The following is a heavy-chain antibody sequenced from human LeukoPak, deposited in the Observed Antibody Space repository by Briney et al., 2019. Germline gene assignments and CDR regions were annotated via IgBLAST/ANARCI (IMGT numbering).Heavy chain of an antibody. D-gene: IGHD3-16*01. Sequence: GGSLRLSCAASGFTFSSYSMNWVRQAPGKGLEWVSAISGSGGSTYYADSVKGRFTISRDNSKNTLYLQMNSLRAEDTAVYYCAEAPRMITSVGYWGQGTLVTVSS. CDR1: GFTFSSYS. CDR2: ISGSGGST. CDR3: AEAPRMITSVGY. J-gene: IGHJ4*02. V-gene: IGHV3-23*01.